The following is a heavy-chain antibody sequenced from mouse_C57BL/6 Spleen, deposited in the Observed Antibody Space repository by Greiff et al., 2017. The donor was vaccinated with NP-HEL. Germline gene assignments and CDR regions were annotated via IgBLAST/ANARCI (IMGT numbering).Heavy chain of an antibody. CDR2: ISSGGGYT. CDR1: GFTFSSYG. CDR3: GGHEDGSYGGYLDV. D-gene: IGHD1-1*02. J-gene: IGHJ1*03. V-gene: IGHV5-6*01. Sequence: EVQLVESGADLVTPGGSLKLSCAASGFTFSSYGMSWVRQTPDKGLEWVATISSGGGYTYYPASVKGRFTITRDTTKNTLYLQMSSLKSEDAAMDYCGGHEDGSYGGYLDVWGKGTTVTVSS.